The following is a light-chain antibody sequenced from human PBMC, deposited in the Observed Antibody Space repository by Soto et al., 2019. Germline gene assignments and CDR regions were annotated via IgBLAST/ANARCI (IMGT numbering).Light chain of an antibody. Sequence: DIQMTQSPSTLSASIGYRVRITWRSSQGISSWLAWYQQKPGKAPKLLSYKASSLESGVPSRFSGSGSGTEFTLTISSLQHDDFANYYCQQYNSNSRTFGQGTKVDIK. CDR3: QQYNSNSRT. CDR2: KAS. J-gene: IGKJ1*01. CDR1: QGISSW. V-gene: IGKV1-5*03.